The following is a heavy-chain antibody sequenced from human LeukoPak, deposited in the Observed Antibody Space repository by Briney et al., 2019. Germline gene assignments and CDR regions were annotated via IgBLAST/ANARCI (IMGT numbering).Heavy chain of an antibody. D-gene: IGHD5-12*01. J-gene: IGHJ4*02. V-gene: IGHV4-4*09. CDR3: ARLGYSGFADS. CDR2: TQTSGST. CDR1: GGSIYSHF. Sequence: SETLSLSCTVSGGSIYSHFWSWIRQPPGKGLELIGSTQTSGSTNYSPSLKSRVTISGDTSKNQFFLTLRSVTAPDTAIYFCARLGYSGFADSWGQGTLVIVSS.